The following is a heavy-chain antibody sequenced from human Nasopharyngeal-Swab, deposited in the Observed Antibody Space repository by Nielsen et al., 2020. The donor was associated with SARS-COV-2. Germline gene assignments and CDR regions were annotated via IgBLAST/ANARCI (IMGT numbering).Heavy chain of an antibody. CDR1: GFTFSSYG. J-gene: IGHJ2*01. D-gene: IGHD6-13*01. V-gene: IGHV3-33*01. CDR3: ARLSGSSWDFDL. Sequence: GGSLRLSCAASGFTFSSYGMHWVRQAPGKGLEWVAVIWYDGSNKYYADSVKGRFTISRDNSKNTLYLQMSSLRADDTAVYYCARLSGSSWDFDLWGRGTLVTVSS. CDR2: IWYDGSNK.